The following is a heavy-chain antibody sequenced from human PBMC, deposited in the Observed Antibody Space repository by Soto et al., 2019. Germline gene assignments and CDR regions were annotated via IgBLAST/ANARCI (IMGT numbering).Heavy chain of an antibody. CDR1: GFSLSDYF. D-gene: IGHD1-26*01. CDR2: INPKSGGT. Sequence: ASVKVSCKASGFSLSDYFMHWVRQAPGQGLEWMGWINPKSGGTMYPQKFQGRVTMTWDTSISTAYMALTRLRSDDTAVYYCARDLAKGGGSAGFDYWGQGTPVTVSS. J-gene: IGHJ4*02. CDR3: ARDLAKGGGSAGFDY. V-gene: IGHV1-2*02.